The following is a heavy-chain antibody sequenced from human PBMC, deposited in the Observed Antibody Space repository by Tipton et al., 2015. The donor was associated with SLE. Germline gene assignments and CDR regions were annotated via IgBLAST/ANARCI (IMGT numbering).Heavy chain of an antibody. CDR2: IKQDGSEE. D-gene: IGHD3-10*02. J-gene: IGHJ4*02. CDR1: GFTFSSYW. Sequence: SLRLSCAASGFTFSSYWMSWVRQAPGKGLEWVANIKQDGSEEYYVDSVKGLFTISRDNAENSVYLQMKSLRDEDTAVYYCAREFRSHVPSDFDDWGQGARVPVSS. CDR3: AREFRSHVPSDFDD. V-gene: IGHV3-7*01.